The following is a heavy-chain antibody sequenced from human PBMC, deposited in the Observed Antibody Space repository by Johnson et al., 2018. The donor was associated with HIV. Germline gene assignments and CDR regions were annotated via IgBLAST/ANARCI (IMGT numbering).Heavy chain of an antibody. V-gene: IGHV3-30*04. D-gene: IGHD3-16*01. CDR3: ARDRWGLKDAFDI. Sequence: QVQLVESGGGVVQPGRSLRLSCAASGFTFSSYAMHWVRQAPGKGLEWVAVISYDGSNKYYADSVKGRFTISRDNAKNSLYLQMNSLRAEDTAVYYCARDRWGLKDAFDIWGQGTMVTVSS. CDR2: ISYDGSNK. CDR1: GFTFSSYA. J-gene: IGHJ3*02.